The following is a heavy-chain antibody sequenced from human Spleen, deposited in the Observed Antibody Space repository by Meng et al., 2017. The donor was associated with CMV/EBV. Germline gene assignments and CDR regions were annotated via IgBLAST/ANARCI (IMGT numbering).Heavy chain of an antibody. J-gene: IGHJ4*02. V-gene: IGHV4-34*01. CDR2: ISQGERT. CDR3: ARQGRVYFDY. CDR1: GGSLRGYY. Sequence: SETLSLTCSVSGGSLRGYYWSWIRQPPGKGLEWIGEISQGERTNFNPSIKSRLTMSIHTSEKQFSLQLNSVTAADTAVYYCARQGRVYFDYWGQGVLVTVSS. D-gene: IGHD3-10*01.